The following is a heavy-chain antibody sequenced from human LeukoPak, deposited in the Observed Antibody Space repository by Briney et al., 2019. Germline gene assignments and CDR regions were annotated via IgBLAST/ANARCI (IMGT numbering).Heavy chain of an antibody. Sequence: GGSLRLSCAASGFTFSSYWMHWVRQAPGKGLVWVPRINSDGSSTSYAVSVKGRFTISRDNAKNTLYLQMNSLRAEDTAVYYCARDRPGYYMDVWGKGTTVTVSS. CDR3: ARDRPGYYMDV. CDR1: GFTFSSYW. J-gene: IGHJ6*03. CDR2: INSDGSST. V-gene: IGHV3-74*01. D-gene: IGHD6-6*01.